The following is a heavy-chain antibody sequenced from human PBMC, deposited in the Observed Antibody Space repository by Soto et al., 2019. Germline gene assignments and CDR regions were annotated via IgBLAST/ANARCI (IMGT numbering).Heavy chain of an antibody. CDR1: GFTFSSYW. CDR2: IKQDGSEK. CDR3: AGDLDAFDI. J-gene: IGHJ3*02. V-gene: IGHV3-7*01. Sequence: GGSLRLSCAASGFTFSSYWVSWVRQAPGKGLEWVANIKQDGSEKYYVDSVKGRFTISRDNAKNSLYLQMNSLRAEDTAVYYCAGDLDAFDIWGQGTMVTVSS.